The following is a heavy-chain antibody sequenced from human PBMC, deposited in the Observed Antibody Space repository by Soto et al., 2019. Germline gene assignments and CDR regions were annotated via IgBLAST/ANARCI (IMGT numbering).Heavy chain of an antibody. CDR1: VFTFISYA. CDR3: AKDRKYYYDSSGDY. J-gene: IGHJ4*02. D-gene: IGHD3-22*01. CDR2: ISGSGGST. V-gene: IGHV3-23*01. Sequence: GGSLRLSCAAYVFTFISYAMSWVRQAPGKGLEWVSAISGSGGSTYYADSVKGRSTISRDNSKNTLYLQMNSLRAEDTAVYYCAKDRKYYYDSSGDYWGQGTLVTVSS.